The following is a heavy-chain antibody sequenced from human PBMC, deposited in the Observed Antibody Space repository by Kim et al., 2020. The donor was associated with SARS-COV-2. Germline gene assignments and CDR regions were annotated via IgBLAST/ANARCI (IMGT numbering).Heavy chain of an antibody. CDR1: GGSISSSSYY. D-gene: IGHD5-12*01. CDR3: AALRDGYNYRYYYGMDV. J-gene: IGHJ6*02. V-gene: IGHV4-39*01. CDR2: IYYSGST. Sequence: SETLSLTCTVSGGSISSSSYYWGWIRQPPGKGLEWIGSIYYSGSTYYNPSLKSLITISVDTSKNQFSLKLSSVTAADTAVYYCAALRDGYNYRYYYGMDVWGQGTTVTVSS.